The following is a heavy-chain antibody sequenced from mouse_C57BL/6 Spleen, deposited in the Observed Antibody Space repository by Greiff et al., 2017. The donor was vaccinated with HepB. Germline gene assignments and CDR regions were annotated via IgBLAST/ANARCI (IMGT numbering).Heavy chain of an antibody. CDR2: ISYDGSN. D-gene: IGHD2-4*01. J-gene: IGHJ4*01. CDR1: GYSITSGYY. CDR3: ARERLRRTFSYYYAMDY. Sequence: EESGPGLVKPSQSLSLTCSVTGYSITSGYYWNWIRQFPGNKLEWMGYISYDGSNNYNPSLKNRISITRDTSKNQFFLKLNSVTTEDTATYYCARERLRRTFSYYYAMDYWGQGTSVTVSS. V-gene: IGHV3-6*01.